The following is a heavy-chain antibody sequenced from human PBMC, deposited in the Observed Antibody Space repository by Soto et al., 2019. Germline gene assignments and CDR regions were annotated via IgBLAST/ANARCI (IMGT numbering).Heavy chain of an antibody. Sequence: SETXSLTCTVAGGTISNSSYYWGWISQPPGKGLEWIGSIYYSGSTYYNPSLKSRVTISVDTSKNQFSLKLSSVTAADTAVYYCARHMGGVGIINYYYYGMDVWGQGTTVTVSS. CDR1: GGTISNSSYY. V-gene: IGHV4-39*01. J-gene: IGHJ6*01. D-gene: IGHD3-10*01. CDR2: IYYSGST. CDR3: ARHMGGVGIINYYYYGMDV.